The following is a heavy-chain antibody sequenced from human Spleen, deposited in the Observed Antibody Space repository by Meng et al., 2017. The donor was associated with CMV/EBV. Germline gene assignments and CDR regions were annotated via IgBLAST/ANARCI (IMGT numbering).Heavy chain of an antibody. CDR3: TRQACGGECYSP. V-gene: IGHV3-73*01. J-gene: IGHJ5*02. D-gene: IGHD2-21*01. CDR2: IRTKANSYAT. CDR1: GFTLSGSA. Sequence: GGSLRLSCAASGFTLSGSAVHWVRQASGKGLEWVGRIRTKANSYATGYAASVKGRFTISRDDSKNTAYLQMNGLRTEDTAVYYCTRQACGGECYSPWGQGTLVTVSS.